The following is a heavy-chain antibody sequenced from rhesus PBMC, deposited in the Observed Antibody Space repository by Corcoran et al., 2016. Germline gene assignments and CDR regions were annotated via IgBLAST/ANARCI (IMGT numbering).Heavy chain of an antibody. CDR2: INGGGGST. CDR1: GFTFSSYG. J-gene: IGHJ4*01. CDR3: AKDQYWNDGYFDY. Sequence: EVQLVESGGGLVQPGGSLRLSCAASGFTFSSYGMSWVRQAPGEGLEWVSAINGGGGSTFYADSGKGRFNIIRDNSKNTLSLQMNSLRAEDTAVYYCAKDQYWNDGYFDYWGQGVLVTVSS. V-gene: IGHV3S5*01. D-gene: IGHD1-7*02.